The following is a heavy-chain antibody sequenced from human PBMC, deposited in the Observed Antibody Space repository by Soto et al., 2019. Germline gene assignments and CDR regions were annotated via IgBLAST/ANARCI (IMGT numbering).Heavy chain of an antibody. CDR1: GGSISSYY. CDR3: ARDRVMRGNSFYYGMDV. CDR2: IYHSGST. J-gene: IGHJ6*02. Sequence: SLTCTVSGGSISSYYWSWVRQPPGKGLEWIGYIYHSGSTNYNPSLKSRVTISVDTAYMELNSLTSDDTAVYYCARDRVMRGNSFYYGMDVWGQGSTVTVSS. V-gene: IGHV4-59*01. D-gene: IGHD3-10*01.